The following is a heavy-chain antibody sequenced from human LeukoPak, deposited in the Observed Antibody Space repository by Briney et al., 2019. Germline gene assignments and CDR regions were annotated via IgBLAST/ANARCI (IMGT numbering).Heavy chain of an antibody. D-gene: IGHD3-16*01. CDR1: GFTFSSYA. V-gene: IGHV3-30*04. CDR2: ISYDGSNK. CDR3: ARSFAGDPHFDY. Sequence: GGSLRLSCAASGFTFSSYAMHWVRQAPGKGLEWVAVISYDGSNKYYADSVKGRFTISRDNSKNTLYLQMNSLRAEDTAVYYCARSFAGDPHFDYWGQGTLVTVSS. J-gene: IGHJ4*02.